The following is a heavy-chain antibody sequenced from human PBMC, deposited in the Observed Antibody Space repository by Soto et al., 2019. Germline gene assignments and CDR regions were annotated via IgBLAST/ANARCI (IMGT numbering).Heavy chain of an antibody. Sequence: QVQLQESGPGLVKPSQTLSLTCTVSGDSISSGDHYWSWIRQPPGKGLEWIGYIYYSGTTYSRPSLQSRVPISVDTSKNHSSLKLNSVTAADTAVYYCARGAYSDSSSYFDYWGQGTLVPV. CDR3: ARGAYSDSSSYFDY. J-gene: IGHJ4*02. V-gene: IGHV4-30-4*01. CDR2: IYYSGTT. D-gene: IGHD6-6*01. CDR1: GDSISSGDHY.